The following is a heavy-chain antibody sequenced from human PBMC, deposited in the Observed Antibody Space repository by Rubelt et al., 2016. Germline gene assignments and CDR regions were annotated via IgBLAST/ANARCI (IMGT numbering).Heavy chain of an antibody. J-gene: IGHJ3*02. V-gene: IGHV3-23*01. CDR1: GFTFSSYA. D-gene: IGHD2-8*01. CDR2: ISGSGGTT. Sequence: ESGGGLVQPGGSLRLSCAVSGFTFSSYAMTWVRQAPGKGLEWVSVISGSGGTTYYADSVKGRFTISRDNSKNTLYLQMNSLRAEDTAVYYCARVYSSDSVGRTFDIWGQGTMVTVSS. CDR3: ARVYSSDSVGRTFDI.